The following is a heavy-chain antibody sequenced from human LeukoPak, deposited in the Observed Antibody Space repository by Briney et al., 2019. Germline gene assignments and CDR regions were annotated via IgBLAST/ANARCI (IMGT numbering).Heavy chain of an antibody. CDR2: INPNTGGA. J-gene: IGHJ4*02. CDR1: GYTFTGYY. CDR3: ARRLGRSPFDY. D-gene: IGHD3-9*01. Sequence: ASVKVSCKASGYTFTGYYIHWVRQAPGQGLECVGWINPNTGGANYAQKLQGRVTMTRDTSISTAYMELSRLRSDDTALYYCARRLGRSPFDYWGQGTLVTVSS. V-gene: IGHV1-2*02.